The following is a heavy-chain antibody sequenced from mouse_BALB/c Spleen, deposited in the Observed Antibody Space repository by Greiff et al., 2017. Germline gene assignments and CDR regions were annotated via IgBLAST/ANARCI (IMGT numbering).Heavy chain of an antibody. CDR2: ISSGGSYT. V-gene: IGHV5-9-4*01. J-gene: IGHJ4*01. CDR3: AREGHGNPMDY. D-gene: IGHD2-1*01. Sequence: EVQLVESGGGLVKPGGSLKLSCAASGFTFSSYAMSWVRQSPEKRLEWVAEISSGGSYTYYPDTVTGRFTISRDNAKNTLYLEMSSLRSEDTAMYYCAREGHGNPMDYWGQGTSVTVSS. CDR1: GFTFSSYA.